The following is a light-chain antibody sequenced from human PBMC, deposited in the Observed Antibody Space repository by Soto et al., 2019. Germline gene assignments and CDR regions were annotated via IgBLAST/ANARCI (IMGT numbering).Light chain of an antibody. J-gene: IGLJ3*02. CDR1: SSDVGGYNY. V-gene: IGLV2-8*01. Sequence: QSALTQPPSASGSPGQSVTISCTGTSSDVGGYNYVSWYQQYPGRAPKLMIYEVTKRPSGVPDRFSGSKSGNTASLTVSGLQAEDEADYYCSSYVASNNCYFVFGGGTQLTVL. CDR3: SSYVASNNCYFV. CDR2: EVT.